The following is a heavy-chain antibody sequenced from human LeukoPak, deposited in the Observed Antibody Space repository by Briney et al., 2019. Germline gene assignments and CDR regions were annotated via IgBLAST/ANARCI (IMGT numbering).Heavy chain of an antibody. CDR1: GGTFSSYA. CDR3: ATQELLYCSGGSCSFDY. CDR2: IIPIFGTA. J-gene: IGHJ4*02. Sequence: ASVKVSCKASGGTFSSYAISWVRQAPGQGLGWMGGIIPIFGTANYAQKFQGRVTITTDESTSTAYMELSSLRSEDTAVYYCATQELLYCSGGSCSFDYWGQGTLVTVSS. D-gene: IGHD2-15*01. V-gene: IGHV1-69*05.